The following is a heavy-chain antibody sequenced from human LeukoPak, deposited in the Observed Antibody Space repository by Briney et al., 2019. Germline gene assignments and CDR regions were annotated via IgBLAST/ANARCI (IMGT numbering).Heavy chain of an antibody. V-gene: IGHV3-53*01. J-gene: IGHJ6*04. CDR2: IYSGGNT. D-gene: IGHD2-2*01. Sequence: GSLRLSXAASGFTVSSNYMSWVRQAPGKGLEWVSVIYSGGNTYYADSVKGRFTISRDNSKNTLYLQMNSLRAEDTAVYYCAREYCSSTSCPIMDVWGKGTTVTVPS. CDR1: GFTVSSNY. CDR3: AREYCSSTSCPIMDV.